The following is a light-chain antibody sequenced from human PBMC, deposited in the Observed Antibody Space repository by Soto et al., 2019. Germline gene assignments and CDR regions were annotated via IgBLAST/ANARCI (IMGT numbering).Light chain of an antibody. CDR1: QSISSW. V-gene: IGKV1-5*01. J-gene: IGKJ1*01. CDR3: QQYNSYLPT. Sequence: DIPMTQSPSTLSASVGDRVTITCRASQSISSWLAWYQQKPGKAPKLLIYDASSLESGVPSRFSGSGSGTEFTLTISSLQPDDFATYYCQQYNSYLPTFGQGTKVEIK. CDR2: DAS.